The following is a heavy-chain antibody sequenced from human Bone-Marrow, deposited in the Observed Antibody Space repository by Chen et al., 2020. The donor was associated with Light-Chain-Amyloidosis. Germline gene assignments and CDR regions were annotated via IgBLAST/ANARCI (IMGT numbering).Heavy chain of an antibody. D-gene: IGHD5-18*01. CDR2: ISSSSSAI. CDR3: ARGYKFVSY. V-gene: IGHV3-11*01. Sequence: QVQLVESGGGLVKPGGSLRLSCAASGFTFSDFYMSWIRQAPGKGLEWFSNISSSSSAIYDAYSVKGRFTISRDNAENSVYLQMDRLRAEDRAVYYWARGYKFVSYWGQEPWSTSP. J-gene: IGHJ4*02. CDR1: GFTFSDFY.